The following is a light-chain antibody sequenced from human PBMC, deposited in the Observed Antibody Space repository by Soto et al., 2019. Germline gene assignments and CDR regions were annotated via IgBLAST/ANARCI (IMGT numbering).Light chain of an antibody. CDR2: TVS. J-gene: IGLJ2*01. CDR1: SSDVGGYNY. CDR3: SSYSSSTTLEV. Sequence: QSALTQPASVSGSPGQSITISCTGTSSDVGGYNYVSWYQQHPGKAPKLMIYTVSNRPSGVSNRFSGSKSGNTASLTISGLQAEDEADYYCSSYSSSTTLEVFGGGTKVTVL. V-gene: IGLV2-14*01.